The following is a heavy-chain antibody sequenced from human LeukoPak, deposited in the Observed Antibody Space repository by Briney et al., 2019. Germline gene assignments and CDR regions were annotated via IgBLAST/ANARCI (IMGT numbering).Heavy chain of an antibody. CDR1: GFSFSSYS. V-gene: IGHV3-48*04. CDR2: ITDISSSI. CDR3: ARARDY. Sequence: GGSLRLSCAASGFSFSSYSMNWVRQAPGKGLEWLSYITDISSSIFYADSVKGRFTISRDNAKNSLYLQMNSLRAEDTAVYYCARARDYWGQGTLVTVSS. J-gene: IGHJ4*02.